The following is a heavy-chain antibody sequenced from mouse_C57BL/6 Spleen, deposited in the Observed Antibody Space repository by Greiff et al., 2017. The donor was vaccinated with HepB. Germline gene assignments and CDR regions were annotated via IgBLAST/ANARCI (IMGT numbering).Heavy chain of an antibody. J-gene: IGHJ3*01. CDR1: GYSFTGYY. Sequence: EVQLQQSGPELVKPGASVKISCKASGYSFTGYYMNWVKQSPEKSLEWIGEINPSTGGTTYNQKFKAKATLTVDKSSSTAYMQLKSLTSEDSAVYYCAGHYYGSSYAVAYWGQGTLVTVSA. CDR3: AGHYYGSSYAVAY. CDR2: INPSTGGT. D-gene: IGHD1-1*01. V-gene: IGHV1-42*01.